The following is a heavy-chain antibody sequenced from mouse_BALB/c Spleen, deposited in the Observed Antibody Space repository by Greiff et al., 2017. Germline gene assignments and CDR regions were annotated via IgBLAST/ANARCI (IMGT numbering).Heavy chain of an antibody. Sequence: VQLKESGPGLVKPSQSLSLTCSVTGYSITSGYYWNWIRQFPGNKLEWMGYISYDGSNNYNPSLKNRISITRDTSKNQFFLKLNSVTTEDTATYYCAREGLRLRAMDYWGQGTSVTVSS. V-gene: IGHV3-6*02. CDR2: ISYDGSN. J-gene: IGHJ4*01. CDR3: AREGLRLRAMDY. D-gene: IGHD1-2*01. CDR1: GYSITSGYY.